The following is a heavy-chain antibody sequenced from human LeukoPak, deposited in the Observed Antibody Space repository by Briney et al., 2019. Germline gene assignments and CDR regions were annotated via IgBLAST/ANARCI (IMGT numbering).Heavy chain of an antibody. J-gene: IGHJ5*02. D-gene: IGHD3-9*01. Sequence: SETLSLTCTVSGASISNYYWSWIRQSPGKGLWWIGYSSYSGSTSYNPSLKSRVTVSVDTSKNQFSLKLSSVTAADTAVYHCARFGVTSYYSWLDPWGQGTLVTVSS. CDR1: GASISNYY. CDR2: SSYSGST. CDR3: ARFGVTSYYSWLDP. V-gene: IGHV4-59*08.